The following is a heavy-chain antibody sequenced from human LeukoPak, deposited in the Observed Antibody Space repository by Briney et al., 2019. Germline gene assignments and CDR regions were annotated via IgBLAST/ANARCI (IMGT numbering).Heavy chain of an antibody. Sequence: SETLSLTCTVSGDSISGYYWSWIRQSPGKGLEWIGSIYHSGSTYYNPSLKSRVTISVDTSKNQFSLKLSSVTAADTAVYYCAREWGGWGQGTLVTVSS. CDR1: GDSISGYY. V-gene: IGHV4-38-2*02. J-gene: IGHJ4*02. CDR3: AREWGG. D-gene: IGHD3-16*01. CDR2: IYHSGST.